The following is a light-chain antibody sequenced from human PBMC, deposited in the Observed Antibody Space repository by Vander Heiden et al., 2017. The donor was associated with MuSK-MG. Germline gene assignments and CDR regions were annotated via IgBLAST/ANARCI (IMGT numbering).Light chain of an antibody. CDR1: AFPNQY. V-gene: IGLV3-25*03. J-gene: IGLJ2*01. CDR2: NDA. Sequence: DRTQPSSESVSPGPPARITCSVTAFPNQYAYWHQQKPGQAPVLVIYNDAERPSGIPERFSCSTSGRTATFTITGVQAEDEADYYCQSTDHSGTYRVVFGGGTKVTVL. CDR3: QSTDHSGTYRVV.